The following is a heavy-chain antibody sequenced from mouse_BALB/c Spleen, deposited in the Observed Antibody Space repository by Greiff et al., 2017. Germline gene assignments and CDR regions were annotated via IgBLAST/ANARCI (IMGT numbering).Heavy chain of an antibody. D-gene: IGHD2-1*01. CDR2: IDPSDSYT. V-gene: IGHV1-69*02. J-gene: IGHJ4*01. Sequence: VQLQQSGAELVKPGASVKLSCKASGYTFTSYWMHWVKQRPGQGLEWIGEIDPSDSYTNYNQKFKGKATLTVDKSSSTAYMQLSSLTSEDSAVYYCVPRGNCGSAMDYWGQGTSVTVSS. CDR3: VPRGNCGSAMDY. CDR1: GYTFTSYW.